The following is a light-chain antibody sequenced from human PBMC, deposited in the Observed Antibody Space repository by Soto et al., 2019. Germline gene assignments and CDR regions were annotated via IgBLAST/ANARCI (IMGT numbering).Light chain of an antibody. J-gene: IGLJ3*02. V-gene: IGLV2-11*01. CDR1: SSDVGGYNY. Sequence: QSVLTQPRSVSGSPGQSVIISCTGTSSDVGGYNYVSWYQQHPGKAPKVMIYDVSRRPSGVPDRFSGSKSGNTASLTISGLQAEDEADYYCCSYAVSNTFWVFGGGTKLTVL. CDR2: DVS. CDR3: CSYAVSNTFWV.